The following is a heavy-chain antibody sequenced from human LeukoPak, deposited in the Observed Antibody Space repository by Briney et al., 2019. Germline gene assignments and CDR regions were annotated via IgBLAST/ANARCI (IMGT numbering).Heavy chain of an antibody. V-gene: IGHV4-39*07. Sequence: TSETLSLTCTVSGGSISNSDYSWGWIRQPPGKGLEWIGSIYHSGSTYYNPSLKSRVTISVDTSKNQFSLKLSSVTAADTAVYYCARDGPLWFGELQNWFDPWGQGTLVTVSS. CDR2: IYHSGST. CDR3: ARDGPLWFGELQNWFDP. CDR1: GGSISNSDYS. J-gene: IGHJ5*02. D-gene: IGHD3-10*01.